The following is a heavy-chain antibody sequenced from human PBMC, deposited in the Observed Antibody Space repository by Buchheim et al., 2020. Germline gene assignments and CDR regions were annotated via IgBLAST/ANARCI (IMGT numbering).Heavy chain of an antibody. CDR1: GFTFSSYG. Sequence: VQLVESGGGLVQPGGSLRLSCAASGFTFSSYGMHWVRQAPGKGLEWVAVISYDGSNKYYADSVKGRFTISRDNSKNTLYLQMNSLRAEDTAVYYCAKEWFNYYDSSGSLEDFDYWGQGTL. V-gene: IGHV3-30*18. CDR2: ISYDGSNK. CDR3: AKEWFNYYDSSGSLEDFDY. J-gene: IGHJ4*02. D-gene: IGHD3-22*01.